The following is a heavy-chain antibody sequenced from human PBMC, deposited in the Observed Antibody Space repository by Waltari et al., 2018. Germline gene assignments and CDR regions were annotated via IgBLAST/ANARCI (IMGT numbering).Heavy chain of an antibody. Sequence: EVQLLESGGGLVQPGGSLRLSCPASGFTFSSYAMSWVRQAAGKGLEWVSAISGSGGSTYYADSVKGRFTISRDNSKNTLYLQMNSLRAEDTAVYYCAKDTYSSSWYIGYWGQGTLVTVSS. CDR1: GFTFSSYA. J-gene: IGHJ4*02. CDR3: AKDTYSSSWYIGY. V-gene: IGHV3-23*01. D-gene: IGHD6-13*01. CDR2: ISGSGGST.